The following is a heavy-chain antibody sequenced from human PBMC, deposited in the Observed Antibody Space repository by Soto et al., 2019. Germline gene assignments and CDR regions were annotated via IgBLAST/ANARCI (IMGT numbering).Heavy chain of an antibody. D-gene: IGHD3-10*01. Sequence: SQTLSLTCVISGDSVSSNSAAWNWIRQSPSRGLEWLGRTYYRSKWYNDYAVSVKSRITINPDTSKNQFSLKLSSVTAADTAVYYCARDWGDGSGSYLGYYYCMDVWGQGTTVSVSS. CDR3: ARDWGDGSGSYLGYYYCMDV. CDR1: GDSVSSNSAA. J-gene: IGHJ6*02. V-gene: IGHV6-1*01. CDR2: TYYRSKWYN.